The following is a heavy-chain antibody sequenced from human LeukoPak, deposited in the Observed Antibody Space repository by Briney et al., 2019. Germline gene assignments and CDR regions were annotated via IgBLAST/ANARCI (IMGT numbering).Heavy chain of an antibody. J-gene: IGHJ4*02. Sequence: GVSLRLSCAASGFTVSTYAMAWVRQAPGKGLEWVGHIRSKADGGTPDYIAPVKGRFTISRDDSKDTLYLQMNSLNTEDTAMYYCTTRSPARYCSDGACYSSADYWGQGTLVTVSS. CDR2: IRSKADGGTP. D-gene: IGHD2-15*01. CDR3: TTRSPARYCSDGACYSSADY. CDR1: GFTVSTYA. V-gene: IGHV3-15*01.